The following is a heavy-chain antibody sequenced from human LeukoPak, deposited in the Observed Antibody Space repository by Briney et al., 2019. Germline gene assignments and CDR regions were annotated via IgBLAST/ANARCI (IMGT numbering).Heavy chain of an antibody. Sequence: ASVKVSCKASGYTFTSYYMHWVRQAPGQGLEWMGVIHPSGGSTTYSQKFQGRVTMTRDTSTSTVYMELSSLRSEDTAVYYCARRRNYDFWSGKDTYGMDVWGQGTTVTVSS. D-gene: IGHD3-3*01. CDR3: ARRRNYDFWSGKDTYGMDV. J-gene: IGHJ6*02. CDR1: GYTFTSYY. CDR2: IHPSGGST. V-gene: IGHV1-46*01.